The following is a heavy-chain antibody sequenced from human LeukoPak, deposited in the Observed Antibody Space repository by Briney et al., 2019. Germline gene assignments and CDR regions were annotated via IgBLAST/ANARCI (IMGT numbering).Heavy chain of an antibody. CDR2: INPDGNKK. CDR3: ARDGSGSYYFDY. CDR1: GLTFSSSW. Sequence: GGSLTLSCAVSGLTFSSSWMDWVRQAPGKGLEWVASINPDGNKKYSADSVKGRFTISRDNAKNSLHLQMSSLRDEDTAVYYCARDGSGSYYFDYWGQGTLVAVS. J-gene: IGHJ4*02. D-gene: IGHD3-10*01. V-gene: IGHV3-7*01.